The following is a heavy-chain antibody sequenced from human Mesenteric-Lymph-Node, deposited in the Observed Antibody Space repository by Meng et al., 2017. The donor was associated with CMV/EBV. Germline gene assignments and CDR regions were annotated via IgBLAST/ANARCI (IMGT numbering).Heavy chain of an antibody. D-gene: IGHD6-13*01. CDR3: ARGQYSSSWNYYYYGMDV. V-gene: IGHV3-74*01. CDR2: INSDGSST. Sequence: GGSLRLSCAASGFTFSSYWMHWVRQAPGKGLVWVSRINSDGSSTSYADSVKGRFTISRDNAKNTLYLQMNSLRAEDTAVYYCARGQYSSSWNYYYYGMDVWGQGTTVTVSS. J-gene: IGHJ6*02. CDR1: GFTFSSYW.